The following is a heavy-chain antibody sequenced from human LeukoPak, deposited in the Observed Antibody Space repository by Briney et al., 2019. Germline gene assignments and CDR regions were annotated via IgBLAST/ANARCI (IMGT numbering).Heavy chain of an antibody. J-gene: IGHJ6*02. V-gene: IGHV3-23*01. CDR1: GFTFSSYA. CDR2: ISGSGGST. Sequence: GGSLRLSCAASGFTFSSYAMSWVRQAPGKGLEWVSAISGSGGSTYYADSVKGRFTISRDNSKNTLYLQMNSLRAEDTAVYYCAKDTTYYYGSESPDYGMDVWGQGTTVTVSS. CDR3: AKDTTYYYGSESPDYGMDV. D-gene: IGHD3-10*01.